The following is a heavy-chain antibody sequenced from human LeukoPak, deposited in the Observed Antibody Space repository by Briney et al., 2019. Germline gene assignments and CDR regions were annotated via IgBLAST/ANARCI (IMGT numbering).Heavy chain of an antibody. J-gene: IGHJ4*02. V-gene: IGHV4-59*08. Sequence: SETLSLTCNVSGGSISNYYWSWIRQPPGKGLEWIGYMYHTGYTMYNSSLKSRVTMSLDTSKNHFSLRLSSVTAADTAVYYCARHPFATPFDYWGPGTLVTVSS. CDR3: ARHPFATPFDY. D-gene: IGHD2-15*01. CDR1: GGSISNYY. CDR2: MYHTGYT.